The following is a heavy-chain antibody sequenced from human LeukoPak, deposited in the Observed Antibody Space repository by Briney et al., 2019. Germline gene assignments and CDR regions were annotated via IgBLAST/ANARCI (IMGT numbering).Heavy chain of an antibody. CDR1: GFTFSSYG. CDR2: INTDGRTT. D-gene: IGHD2-2*02. CDR3: ARDNTYMFDY. Sequence: GGSLRLSCAASGFTFSSYGMHWVRQAPGKGLVWVAHINTDGRTTTYADSVKGRFTVARDNAKNTLYLEMNRLRAEGTAVYYCARDNTYMFDYWGQGTQVTVSS. V-gene: IGHV3-74*01. J-gene: IGHJ4*02.